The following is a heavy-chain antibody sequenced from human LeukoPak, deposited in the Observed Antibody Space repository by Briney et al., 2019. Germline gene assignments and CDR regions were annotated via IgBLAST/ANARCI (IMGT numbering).Heavy chain of an antibody. Sequence: GGSLRLSCAPSGFTFSNYEMNWVRQAPGKGLEWVSYITTSGGIKSYADSVKGRFTISRDNAKNSVYLQINSLRAEDTAVYYCARDGVVDSSGWCVDYWGQGTLVTVSS. D-gene: IGHD6-19*01. V-gene: IGHV3-48*03. CDR3: ARDGVVDSSGWCVDY. J-gene: IGHJ4*02. CDR1: GFTFSNYE. CDR2: ITTSGGIK.